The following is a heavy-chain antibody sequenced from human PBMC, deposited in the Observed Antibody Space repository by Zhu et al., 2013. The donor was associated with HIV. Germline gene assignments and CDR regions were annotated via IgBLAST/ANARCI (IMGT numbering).Heavy chain of an antibody. J-gene: IGHJ6*02. Sequence: QVQLVQSGAEVKKPGSSVKVSCKASGGTFSSYAISWVRQAPGQGLEWMGGIIPIFGTANYAQKFQGRVTITADESTSTAYMELSSLRSEDTAVYYCAGTTVVTPPFDYYYYGMDVWGQGTTVTVSS. D-gene: IGHD4-17*01. CDR3: AGTTVVTPPFDYYYYGMDV. CDR2: IIPIFGTA. CDR1: GGTFSSYA. V-gene: IGHV1-69*01.